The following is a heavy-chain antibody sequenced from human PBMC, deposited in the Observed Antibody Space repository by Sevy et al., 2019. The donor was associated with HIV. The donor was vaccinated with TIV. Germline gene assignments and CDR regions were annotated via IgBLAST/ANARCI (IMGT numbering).Heavy chain of an antibody. D-gene: IGHD1-7*01. CDR2: IWSDGSKK. CDR1: GFTFSDYG. CDR3: AREERSGTTTSFDY. J-gene: IGHJ4*02. V-gene: IGHV3-33*01. Sequence: GGSLRLSCAASGFTFSDYGMHWVRQAPGKGLEWVAVIWSDGSKKYYGDSVKGRFTNSRDSSMNTLFLQMNSLRVDDTAVYYCAREERSGTTTSFDYWGQGALVTVSS.